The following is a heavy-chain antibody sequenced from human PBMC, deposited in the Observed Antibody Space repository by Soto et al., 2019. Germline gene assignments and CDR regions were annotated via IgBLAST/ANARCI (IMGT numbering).Heavy chain of an antibody. V-gene: IGHV1-2*02. D-gene: IGHD6-13*01. J-gene: IGHJ4*02. CDR1: GYTFTGYY. CDR3: AREAPVGSWNLFDC. CDR2: INPNSGGT. Sequence: ASVKVSCKASGYTFTGYYMHWVRQAPGQGLEWMGWINPNSGGTNYAQKFQGRVTMTRDTSISTAYMELSRLRSDDTAVYYCAREAPVGSWNLFDCWGKGSMVTVSS.